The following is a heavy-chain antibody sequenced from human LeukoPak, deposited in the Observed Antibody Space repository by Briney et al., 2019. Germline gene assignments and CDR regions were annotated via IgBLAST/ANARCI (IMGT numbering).Heavy chain of an antibody. CDR3: ARVSTQDPIYYGAGRYDY. V-gene: IGHV1-18*01. D-gene: IGHD3-10*01. J-gene: IGHJ4*01. Sequence: ASVKVSCKASGYTFTSYGISWVRQAPGQGLEWMGWISAYNGNTNYAQKLQGRVTMTTDTSTSTAYMELRSLRSEDTAVYFCARVSTQDPIYYGAGRYDYWGQGTLVTVSS. CDR1: GYTFTSYG. CDR2: ISAYNGNT.